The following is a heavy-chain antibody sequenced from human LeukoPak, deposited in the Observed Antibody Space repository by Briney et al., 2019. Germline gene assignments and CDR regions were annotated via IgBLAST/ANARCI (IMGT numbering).Heavy chain of an antibody. D-gene: IGHD5-12*01. V-gene: IGHV6-1*01. CDR2: TYYRSKWYN. J-gene: IGHJ6*03. Sequence: SQTLSLTCAISLDSVSSNSAAWNWIRQSPSRGLEWLGRTYYRSKWYNDYAVSVKSRITINPDTSKKQFSLQLNSVTPEDTAVYYCARDLGYSGYEDYYYYMDVWGKGTTVTVSS. CDR3: ARDLGYSGYEDYYYYMDV. CDR1: LDSVSSNSAA.